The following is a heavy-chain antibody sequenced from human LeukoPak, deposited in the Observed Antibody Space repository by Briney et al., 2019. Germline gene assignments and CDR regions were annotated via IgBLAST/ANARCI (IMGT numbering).Heavy chain of an antibody. D-gene: IGHD3-3*02. CDR2: IRGSGGST. CDR3: AKERVSRASRYYYYSMDV. CDR1: GFTFSSYG. V-gene: IGHV3-23*01. J-gene: IGHJ6*03. Sequence: QPGGTLRLSCAASGFTFSSYGMSWVRQAPGKGLEWVSAIRGSGGSTYYADSVKGRFTISRDNSKNTLYLQMNSLRAEDTAVYYCAKERVSRASRYYYYSMDVWGKGTTVTISS.